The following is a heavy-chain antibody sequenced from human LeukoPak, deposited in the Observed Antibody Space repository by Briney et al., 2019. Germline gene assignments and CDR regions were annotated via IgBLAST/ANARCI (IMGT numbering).Heavy chain of an antibody. CDR2: INPSGGST. V-gene: IGHV1-46*01. Sequence: ASVKVSCKASGYTFTSYYMHWVRQAPGQGLEWMGIINPSGGSTSYAQKFQGRVTMARDTSTSTVYMELSSLRSEDTAVYYCASPMTRYFDWYYWGQGTLVTVSS. CDR3: ASPMTRYFDWYY. D-gene: IGHD3-9*01. J-gene: IGHJ4*02. CDR1: GYTFTSYY.